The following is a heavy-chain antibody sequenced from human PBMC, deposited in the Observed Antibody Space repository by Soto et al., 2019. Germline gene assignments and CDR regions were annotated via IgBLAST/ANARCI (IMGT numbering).Heavy chain of an antibody. D-gene: IGHD2-2*01. CDR2: INHSGST. J-gene: IGHJ6*01. V-gene: IGHV4-34*01. Sequence: PSQTLTLSCAFYQGSFSVYYWSWLRQPPGNGLDSTREINHSGSTNYNPSLKSRVTISVDTSKNQFSLKLSSVTAAETAVYYCARGSGWTAYQLLSPSYYYYGMDGWGQGTTVTVSS. CDR3: ARGSGWTAYQLLSPSYYYYGMDG. CDR1: QGSFSVYY.